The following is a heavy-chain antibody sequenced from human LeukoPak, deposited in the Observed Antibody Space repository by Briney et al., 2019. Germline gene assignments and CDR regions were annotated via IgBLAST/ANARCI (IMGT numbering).Heavy chain of an antibody. CDR2: IYSGGST. CDR1: GFTVSSNY. CDR3: ARERALSKGGELFYYYFDY. D-gene: IGHD3-10*01. J-gene: IGHJ4*02. V-gene: IGHV3-53*04. Sequence: GGSLRLSCAASGFTVSSNYMSWVRQAPGKGLEWVSVIYSGGSTYYADSVKGRFTISRHNSKNTLYLQMNSLRAEDTAVYYCARERALSKGGELFYYYFDYWGQGTLVTVSS.